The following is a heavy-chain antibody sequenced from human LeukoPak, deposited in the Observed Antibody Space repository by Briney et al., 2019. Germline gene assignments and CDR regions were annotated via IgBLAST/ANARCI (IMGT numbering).Heavy chain of an antibody. CDR3: AGRVTGYSSGYVY. V-gene: IGHV3-23*01. CDR2: ISGSAGKI. Sequence: GGSLRLPCVASGFTFSNYAMSWVRQAPGKGLDWVSVISGSAGKIRYAGSVKGRFTISRDNSENTVYLQMNNLRAEDTAVYYCAGRVTGYSSGYVYWGQGTLVTVSS. CDR1: GFTFSNYA. D-gene: IGHD5-18*01. J-gene: IGHJ4*02.